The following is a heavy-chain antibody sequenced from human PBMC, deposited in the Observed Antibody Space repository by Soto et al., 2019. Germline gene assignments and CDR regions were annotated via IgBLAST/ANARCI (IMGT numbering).Heavy chain of an antibody. CDR1: GGSFKGYS. J-gene: IGHJ3*02. D-gene: IGHD3-16*01. CDR2: INHSGST. V-gene: IGHV4-34*01. CDR3: ARPPYAFGFDI. Sequence: QVQLQQWGAGLLKPSETLSLTCAVYGGSFKGYSWTWLRQPPGKGLEWIGEINHSGSTKYNPSLKRRVTISVDTSRNQFSLKLSSVTAADTAVYFCARPPYAFGFDIWGQGTVVTVSS.